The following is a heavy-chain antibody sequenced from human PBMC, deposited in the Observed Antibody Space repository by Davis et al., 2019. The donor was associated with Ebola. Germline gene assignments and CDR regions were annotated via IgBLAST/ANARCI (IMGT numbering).Heavy chain of an antibody. CDR3: ARGDVGVDY. D-gene: IGHD1-26*01. CDR2: IIPILGIA. CDR1: GDTFSSYA. V-gene: IGHV1-69*04. Sequence: SVKVSCKASGDTFSSYAISWVRQAPGQGLEWMGRIIPILGIANYAQKFQGRVTITADKSTSTAYMELSSLRSEDTAVYYCARGDVGVDYWGQGTLVTVSS. J-gene: IGHJ4*02.